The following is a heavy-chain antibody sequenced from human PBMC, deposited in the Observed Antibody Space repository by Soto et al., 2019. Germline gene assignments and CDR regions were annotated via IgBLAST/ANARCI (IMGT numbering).Heavy chain of an antibody. CDR2: ISSSSSYI. CDR3: ARDISRNAGVVIYYYYGMDV. J-gene: IGHJ6*02. CDR1: GFTFSSYS. Sequence: GGSLRLSCAASGFTFSSYSMNWVRQAPGKGLEWVSSISSSSSYIYYADSVKGRFTISRDNAKNSLYLQMNSLRAEDTAVYYCARDISRNAGVVIYYYYGMDVWGQGTTVTVSS. V-gene: IGHV3-21*01. D-gene: IGHD3-3*01.